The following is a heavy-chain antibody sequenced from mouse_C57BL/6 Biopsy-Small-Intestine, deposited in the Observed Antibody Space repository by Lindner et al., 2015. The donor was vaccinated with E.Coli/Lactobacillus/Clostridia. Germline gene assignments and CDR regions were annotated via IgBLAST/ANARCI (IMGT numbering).Heavy chain of an antibody. J-gene: IGHJ2*01. D-gene: IGHD1-1*01. V-gene: IGHV1S29*02. CDR1: GYKFTNYA. CDR2: LNTVNGDT. CDR3: ARGITIYGPDAFDF. Sequence: SVKVSCKTSGYKFTNYASPLGAKGPGQRPEWLGWLNTVNGDTRVSQKFQGRVTFTRDTSASTAFLELGSLTSEDTALYYCARGITIYGPDAFDFWGQGTTLSVSS.